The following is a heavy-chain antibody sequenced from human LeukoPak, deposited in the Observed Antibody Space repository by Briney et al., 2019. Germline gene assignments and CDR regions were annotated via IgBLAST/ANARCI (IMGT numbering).Heavy chain of an antibody. D-gene: IGHD3-3*01. CDR1: GGSISSGRYS. V-gene: IGHV4-30-2*01. CDR3: ARADDDDNWFDP. CDR2: IYHSGNT. Sequence: SETLSLTCAVSGGSISSGRYSWSWIRQPPGKGLEWIGYIYHSGNTYYNPSLKSRVTISVDRSKNHSSLKLSSVTAADTAMYYCARADDDDNWFDPWGQGTLVTVSS. J-gene: IGHJ5*02.